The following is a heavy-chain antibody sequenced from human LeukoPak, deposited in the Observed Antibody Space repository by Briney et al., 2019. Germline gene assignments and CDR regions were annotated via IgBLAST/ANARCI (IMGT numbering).Heavy chain of an antibody. D-gene: IGHD6-6*01. Sequence: GGSLRLSCAASGFTFTNYWMSWVRQAPGKGPEWVANIKQDGSEKYYVDSVEGRFTTSRDNAKNSLSLLMNSLRGEDTAVYYCVRALGSSSADYWGQGTLVTVSS. CDR3: VRALGSSSADY. CDR1: GFTFTNYW. V-gene: IGHV3-7*01. CDR2: IKQDGSEK. J-gene: IGHJ4*02.